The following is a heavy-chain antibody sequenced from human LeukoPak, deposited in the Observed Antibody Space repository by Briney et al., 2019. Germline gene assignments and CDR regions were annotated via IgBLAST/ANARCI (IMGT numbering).Heavy chain of an antibody. CDR1: GFTFSDYY. V-gene: IGHV3-11*01. J-gene: IGHJ3*01. CDR2: ISSSGSTI. D-gene: IGHD3-10*01. CDR3: ATDRYGSGTYGALVHS. Sequence: RPGGSLRLSCAASGFTFSDYYMSWIRQAPGKGLEWVSYISSSGSTIYYADSVKGRFTISRDNAKNSLFLQMNSLRAADTTVYYCATDRYGSGTYGALVHSWGQGTMVTVSS.